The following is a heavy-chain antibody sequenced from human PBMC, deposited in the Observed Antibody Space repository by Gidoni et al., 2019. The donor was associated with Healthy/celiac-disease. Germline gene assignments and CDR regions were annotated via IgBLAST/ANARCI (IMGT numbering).Heavy chain of an antibody. CDR2: SSGSGGST. Sequence: EVQLLESGGGLVQPGGSLRLSCAASGFTFRSSAMSWVRQAPWKGLEWVAASSGSGGSTYYADSVKGRFTISRDNSKNTLYLQMNSLRAEDTAVYYCAKDRAGQQLVDMRWFDPWGQGTLVTVSS. CDR1: GFTFRSSA. D-gene: IGHD6-13*01. CDR3: AKDRAGQQLVDMRWFDP. V-gene: IGHV3-23*01. J-gene: IGHJ5*02.